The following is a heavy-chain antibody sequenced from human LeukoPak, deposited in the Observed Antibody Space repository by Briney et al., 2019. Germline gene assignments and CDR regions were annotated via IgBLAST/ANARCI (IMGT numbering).Heavy chain of an antibody. V-gene: IGHV4-34*01. CDR2: INHSGST. Sequence: PSETLSLTCAVYGGSFSGYYWSWIRQPPGKGLEWIGEINHSGSTNYNPSLKSRVTISVDTSKNQFSLKLSSVTAADTAVYYCARHGEDGDIDYWGQGTLVTVSS. CDR3: ARHGEDGDIDY. CDR1: GGSFSGYY. J-gene: IGHJ4*02. D-gene: IGHD4-17*01.